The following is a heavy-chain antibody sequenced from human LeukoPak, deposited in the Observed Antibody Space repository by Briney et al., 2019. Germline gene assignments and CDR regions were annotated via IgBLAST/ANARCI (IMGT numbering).Heavy chain of an antibody. D-gene: IGHD3-22*01. CDR1: GGSFSGYY. CDR3: AAVSGYLNGMDV. CDR2: IYTSGST. Sequence: PSETLSLTCAVSGGSFSGYYWYWIRQPPGKGLEWIGYIYTSGSTNYNPSLKSRVTISVDTSKNQFSLKLSSVTAADTAVYYCAAVSGYLNGMDVWGQGTTVTVSS. V-gene: IGHV4-4*09. J-gene: IGHJ6*02.